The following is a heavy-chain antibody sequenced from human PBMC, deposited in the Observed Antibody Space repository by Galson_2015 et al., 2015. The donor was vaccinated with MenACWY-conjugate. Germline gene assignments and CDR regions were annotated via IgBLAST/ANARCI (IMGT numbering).Heavy chain of an antibody. Sequence: QSGAEVKKPGEALPISCRAADYTFASFWIAWVGQTPGKGLELMGLIYPGDSGIRYSTSFQGQVTFSTDNSIKTAYLHWNSLKDSDSGMYYCARRQSYGPLTGPKVWALDVWGPGTLVSVSS. J-gene: IGHJ3*01. CDR1: DYTFASFW. V-gene: IGHV5-51*01. D-gene: IGHD1-20*01. CDR3: ARRQSYGPLTGPKVWALDV. CDR2: IYPGDSGI.